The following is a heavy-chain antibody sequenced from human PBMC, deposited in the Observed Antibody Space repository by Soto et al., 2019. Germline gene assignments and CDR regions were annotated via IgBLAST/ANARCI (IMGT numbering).Heavy chain of an antibody. CDR2: ISYNGNNQ. CDR1: GFTLSSYG. V-gene: IGHV3-30*18. Sequence: QIQLVESGGGVVQPGASQRLSCAASGFTLSSYGMHWVRQAPGKGLEWVAVISYNGNNQYDADSGRGRFPISRDNSKSTLYLQMNRLRAEDTAVYYCAKDRGQLAVAAITGGGDFDKWGQGTMVTVSS. J-gene: IGHJ3*02. D-gene: IGHD6-19*01. CDR3: AKDRGQLAVAAITGGGDFDK.